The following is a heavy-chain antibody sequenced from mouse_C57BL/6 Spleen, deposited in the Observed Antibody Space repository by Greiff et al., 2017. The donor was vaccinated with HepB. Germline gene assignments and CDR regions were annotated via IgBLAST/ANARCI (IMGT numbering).Heavy chain of an antibody. CDR3: AREREPAMDY. CDR1: GYAFSSSW. J-gene: IGHJ4*01. CDR2: IYPGDGDT. Sequence: QVQLKESGPELVKPGASVKISCKASGYAFSSSWMNWVKQRPGKGLEWIGRIYPGDGDTNYNGKFKGKATLTADTSSSTAYMQLSSLTSEDSAVYFGAREREPAMDYWGQGTSVTVAS. V-gene: IGHV1-82*01.